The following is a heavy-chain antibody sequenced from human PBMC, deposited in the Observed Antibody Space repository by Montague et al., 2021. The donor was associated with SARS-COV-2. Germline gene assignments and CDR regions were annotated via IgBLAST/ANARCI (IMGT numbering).Heavy chain of an antibody. CDR1: GGSISSSTYY. Sequence: SETLSLTCTVSGGSISSSTYYWGWIRQPPGKGLEWIAHIYYSGSTYYNPSLKSRVTISVDTSKSQFSLKLSSVTAADTAVYYRARNQGYHCNYPYYCFGLWGQGTPVTVSS. D-gene: IGHD1-7*01. V-gene: IGHV4-39*01. CDR2: IYYSGST. CDR3: ARNQGYHCNYPYYCFGL. J-gene: IGHJ5*01.